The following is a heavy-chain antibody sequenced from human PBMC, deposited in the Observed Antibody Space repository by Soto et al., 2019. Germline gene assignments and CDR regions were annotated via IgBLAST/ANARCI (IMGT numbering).Heavy chain of an antibody. V-gene: IGHV1-2*02. Sequence: ASVKVSCKASGYTFTGYYMHWVRQAPGQGLEWMGWINPNSGGTNYAQKFQGRVTMTRDTSISTAYMELSRLRSDDTAVYYCARESFDFWSGYYYYYYGMDVWGQGTTVTVS. D-gene: IGHD3-3*01. CDR1: GYTFTGYY. CDR3: ARESFDFWSGYYYYYYGMDV. CDR2: INPNSGGT. J-gene: IGHJ6*02.